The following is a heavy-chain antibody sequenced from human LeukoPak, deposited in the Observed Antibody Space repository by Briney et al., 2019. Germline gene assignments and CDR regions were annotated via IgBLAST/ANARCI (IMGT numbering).Heavy chain of an antibody. CDR1: GFTFSSYA. Sequence: GGSLRLSCAASGFTFSSYAMHWVRQAPGKGLEWVAVISYDGSNKYYADSVKGRFTISRDNSKNTLYLQMNSLRAEDTAVYYCARVSSGIVGATVDYWGQGTLVTVSS. V-gene: IGHV3-30*04. CDR2: ISYDGSNK. J-gene: IGHJ4*02. D-gene: IGHD1-26*01. CDR3: ARVSSGIVGATVDY.